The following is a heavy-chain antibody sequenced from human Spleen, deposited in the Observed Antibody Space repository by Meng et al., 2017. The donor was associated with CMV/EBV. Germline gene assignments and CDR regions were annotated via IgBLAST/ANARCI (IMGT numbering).Heavy chain of an antibody. CDR2: INHSGST. D-gene: IGHD3-22*01. J-gene: IGHJ4*02. V-gene: IGHV4-34*01. CDR3: ARGLGSSGPISGGDY. CDR1: GGSFSGYY. Sequence: VCGGSFSGYYWRWIRQPPGKGLEWIGEINHSGSTNYNPSLKSRVTISVDTSKNQFSLKLSSVTAADTAVYYCARGLGSSGPISGGDYWGQGTLVTVSS.